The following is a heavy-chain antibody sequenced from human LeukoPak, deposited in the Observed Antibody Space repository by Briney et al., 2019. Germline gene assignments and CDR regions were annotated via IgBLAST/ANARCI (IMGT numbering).Heavy chain of an antibody. CDR2: IYHSGSS. CDR3: ARVGARGAFDI. CDR1: GYSISSGFY. V-gene: IGHV4-38-2*02. D-gene: IGHD3-10*01. Sequence: SETLSLTCTVSGYSISSGFYWGWIRQPPGKGLEWIGSIYHSGSSYYNPSLKSRVTISVDTSKNQFSLKLSSVTAADTAVYYRARVGARGAFDIWGQGTMVTVSS. J-gene: IGHJ3*02.